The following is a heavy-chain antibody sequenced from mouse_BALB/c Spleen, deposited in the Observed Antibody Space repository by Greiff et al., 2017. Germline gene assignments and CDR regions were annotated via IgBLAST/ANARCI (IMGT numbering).Heavy chain of an antibody. CDR2: ISYSGST. D-gene: IGHD2-1*01. CDR3: VNGNPSAWFAY. Sequence: VQLKQSGPGLVKPSQSLSLTCTVTGYSITSDYAWNWIRQFPGNKLEWMGYISYSGSTSYNPSLKSRISITRDTSKNQFFLQLNSVTTEDTATYYCVNGNPSAWFAYWGQGTLVTVSA. CDR1: GYSITSDYA. V-gene: IGHV3-2*02. J-gene: IGHJ3*01.